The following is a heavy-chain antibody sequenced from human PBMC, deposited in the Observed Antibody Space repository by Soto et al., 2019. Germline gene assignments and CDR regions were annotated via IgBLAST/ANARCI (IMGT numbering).Heavy chain of an antibody. D-gene: IGHD2-15*01. CDR3: ASMVGYCSGGSCIPHAFDI. CDR2: ISSSSSYI. V-gene: IGHV3-21*01. CDR1: GFTFSSYS. Sequence: GGSLRLSCAASGFTFSSYSMNWVRQAPGKGLEWVSSISSSSSYIYYADSVKGRFTISRDNAKNSLYLQMNSLRAEDTAVYYCASMVGYCSGGSCIPHAFDIWGQGTMVTVSS. J-gene: IGHJ3*02.